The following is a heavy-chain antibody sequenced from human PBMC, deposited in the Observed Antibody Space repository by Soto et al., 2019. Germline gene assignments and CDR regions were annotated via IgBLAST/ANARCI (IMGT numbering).Heavy chain of an antibody. V-gene: IGHV1-18*01. CDR3: ARSDCSGGSCYLFWFDP. J-gene: IGHJ5*02. Sequence: ASVKVSCKDSGYTYTSYRFSWVRQAPGQGLEWMGWISVYNGNTNYTQRLQGRVTMTTDTSTSTAYMELTSLRSDDTAVYYCARSDCSGGSCYLFWFDPWG. CDR1: GYTYTSYR. D-gene: IGHD2-15*01. CDR2: ISVYNGNT.